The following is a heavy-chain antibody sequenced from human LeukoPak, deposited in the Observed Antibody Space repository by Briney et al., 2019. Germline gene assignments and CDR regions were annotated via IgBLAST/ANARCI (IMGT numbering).Heavy chain of an antibody. D-gene: IGHD3-22*01. Sequence: GGSLRLSCAASGFTFDDYAMHWVRQAPGKGLEWVSGISWNSGSIGYADSVKGRFTISRDNAKNSLYLQMNSLRAEDTALYCCAKDITPGYYYDSSGYQGGYGDAFDIWGQGTMVTVSS. CDR3: AKDITPGYYYDSSGYQGGYGDAFDI. V-gene: IGHV3-9*01. CDR1: GFTFDDYA. J-gene: IGHJ3*02. CDR2: ISWNSGSI.